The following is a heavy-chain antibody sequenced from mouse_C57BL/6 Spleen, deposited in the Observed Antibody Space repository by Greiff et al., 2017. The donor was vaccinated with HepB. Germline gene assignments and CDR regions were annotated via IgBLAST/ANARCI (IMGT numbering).Heavy chain of an antibody. CDR1: GYSITSGYY. CDR3: AISGWYFDV. V-gene: IGHV3-6*01. J-gene: IGHJ1*03. Sequence: EVKLMESGPGLVKPSQSLSLTCSVTGYSITSGYYWNWIRQFPGNTLEWMGYISYDGSNNYNPSLKNRISITRDTSKNQFFLKLNSVTTEDTATYYCAISGWYFDVWGTGTTVTVSS. CDR2: ISYDGSN. D-gene: IGHD3-1*01.